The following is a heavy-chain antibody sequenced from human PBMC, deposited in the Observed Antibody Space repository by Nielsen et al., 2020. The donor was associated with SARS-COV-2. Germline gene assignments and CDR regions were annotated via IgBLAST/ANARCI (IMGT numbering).Heavy chain of an antibody. CDR2: ISGSGGST. J-gene: IGHJ6*02. CDR3: AEDYGDYEDYYYGMDV. Sequence: WIRQPPGKGLEWVSAISGSGGSTYYADSVKGRFTISRDNSKNTLYLQMNSLRAEDTAVYYCAEDYGDYEDYYYGMDVWGQGTTVTVSS. D-gene: IGHD4-17*01. V-gene: IGHV3-23*01.